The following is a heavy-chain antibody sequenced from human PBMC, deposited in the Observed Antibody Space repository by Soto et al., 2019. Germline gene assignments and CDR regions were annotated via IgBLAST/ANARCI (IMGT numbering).Heavy chain of an antibody. CDR1: GFTFSSYG. CDR3: VRSNFCFKV. V-gene: IGHV3-23*01. Sequence: EVQLLESGGGLVQPGGSLTLSCAASGFTFSSYGMNWVRQAPGKGLEWVSSISGSGDRTYYADSVKGRFTISRDDSKKTLSLKMNSLRAEDTAVYYCVRSNFCFKVWGQGIRVTVSS. J-gene: IGHJ3*01. CDR2: ISGSGDRT. D-gene: IGHD4-4*01.